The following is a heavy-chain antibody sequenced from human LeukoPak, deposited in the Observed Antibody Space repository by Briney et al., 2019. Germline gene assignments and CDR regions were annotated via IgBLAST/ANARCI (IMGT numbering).Heavy chain of an antibody. CDR1: GFTFSSYG. V-gene: IGHV3-33*01. D-gene: IGHD3-22*01. CDR2: IWYDGSNK. Sequence: PGGSLRLSCAASGFTFSSYGMHWVRQAPGKGLEWVAVIWYDGSNKYYADSVKGRFTISRDNSKNTLYLQMNSLRAEDTAVYYCAHLVFVRDDSSGRQDTWGQGTLVTVSS. J-gene: IGHJ5*02. CDR3: AHLVFVRDDSSGRQDT.